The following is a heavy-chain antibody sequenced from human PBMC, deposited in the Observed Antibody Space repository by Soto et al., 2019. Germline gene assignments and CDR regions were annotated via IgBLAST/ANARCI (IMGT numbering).Heavy chain of an antibody. CDR2: IYQSGST. CDR3: ARGPILWFGEFVANWFDP. CDR1: GGSISSGGYS. V-gene: IGHV4-30-2*01. D-gene: IGHD3-10*01. J-gene: IGHJ5*02. Sequence: SETLSLTCAVSGGSISSGGYSWSWIRQPPGKGLEWIGYIYQSGSTYYNPSLKSRVTISVDRSKNQFSLKLSSVTAADTAVYYCARGPILWFGEFVANWFDPWGQGSLVPVSS.